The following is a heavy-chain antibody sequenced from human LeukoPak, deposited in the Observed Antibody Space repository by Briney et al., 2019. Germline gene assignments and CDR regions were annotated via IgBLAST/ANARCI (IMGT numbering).Heavy chain of an antibody. Sequence: SETLSLTCAVYGGSCDDYYCSWIRQPPGKGPEWVGEIHPHGIFYYNSSLMSRVTISIDTSKTQFSLRLTSVTATDTAFYYSARGRDRSKAGDHWGQGSLVTVSS. CDR3: ARGRDRSKAGDH. CDR2: IHPHGIF. J-gene: IGHJ4*02. V-gene: IGHV4-34*01. CDR1: GGSCDDYY. D-gene: IGHD5-24*01.